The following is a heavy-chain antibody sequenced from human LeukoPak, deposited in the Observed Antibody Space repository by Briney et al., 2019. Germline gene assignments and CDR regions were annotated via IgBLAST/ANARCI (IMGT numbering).Heavy chain of an antibody. Sequence: PSETLSLTCTVSGGSISSGSYYWSWIRQPAGKGLEWIGRIYTSGSTNYNPSLKSRVTISVDTSKNQFSLKLSSVTAADTAVYYCARGGGYLTGTRSQMIYYYYYMDVWGKGTTVTVSS. V-gene: IGHV4-61*02. CDR1: GGSISSGSYY. J-gene: IGHJ6*03. CDR2: IYTSGST. D-gene: IGHD1-7*01. CDR3: ARGGGYLTGTRSQMIYYYYYMDV.